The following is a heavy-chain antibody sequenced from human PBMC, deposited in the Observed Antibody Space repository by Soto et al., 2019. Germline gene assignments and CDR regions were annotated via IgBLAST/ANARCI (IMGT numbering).Heavy chain of an antibody. Sequence: PGESLKISCKGSGYSFTSYWIGWVRQMPGKGLEWMGIIYPGDSDTRYSPSFQGQVTISADKSISTAYLQWSSLKASDTAMYYCARQQQLSPMGYYYGMDVWGQGTTVTVSS. CDR1: GYSFTSYW. CDR2: IYPGDSDT. D-gene: IGHD6-13*01. CDR3: ARQQQLSPMGYYYGMDV. J-gene: IGHJ6*02. V-gene: IGHV5-51*01.